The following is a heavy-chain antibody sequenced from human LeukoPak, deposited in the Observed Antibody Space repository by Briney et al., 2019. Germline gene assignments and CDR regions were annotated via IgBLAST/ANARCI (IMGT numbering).Heavy chain of an antibody. CDR3: ARGFQYYDILTGYSNYWYFDL. CDR2: IYHGGDT. CDR1: GYSISSGNY. D-gene: IGHD3-9*01. V-gene: IGHV4-38-2*02. J-gene: IGHJ2*01. Sequence: SETLSLTCTVPGYSISSGNYWGWIRQPPGKGLEWIGTIYHGGDTYYNPSLKSRVTISVDMSKNQFSLKLSSVTAADTAVYYCARGFQYYDILTGYSNYWYFDLWGRGTLVTVSS.